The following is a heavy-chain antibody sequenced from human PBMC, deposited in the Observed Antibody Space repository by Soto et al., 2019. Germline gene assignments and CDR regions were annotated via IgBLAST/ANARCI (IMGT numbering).Heavy chain of an antibody. CDR1: GGSINSYS. D-gene: IGHD2-2*01. V-gene: IGHV4-59*01. CDR2: LYNTGST. CDR3: ARTSCSGTSCLFDP. J-gene: IGHJ5*02. Sequence: QVQMQESGPGLVKPSETLSLTCTVSGGSINSYSWSWLRQPPGKSLQWIGSLYNTGSTDYNPSLKSRVTMSSDTSKNQFSLNLASVTAADTAVYYCARTSCSGTSCLFDPWGQGTRVTVSS.